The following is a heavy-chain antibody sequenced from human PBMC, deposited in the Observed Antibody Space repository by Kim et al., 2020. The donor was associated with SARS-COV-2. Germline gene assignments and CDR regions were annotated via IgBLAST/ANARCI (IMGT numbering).Heavy chain of an antibody. J-gene: IGHJ5*02. CDR3: ARHIPLWFGELRRSWFDP. Sequence: KSRVTISVDTSKNQFSLKLSSVTAADTAVYYCARHIPLWFGELRRSWFDPWGQGTLVTVSS. D-gene: IGHD3-10*01. V-gene: IGHV4-39*01.